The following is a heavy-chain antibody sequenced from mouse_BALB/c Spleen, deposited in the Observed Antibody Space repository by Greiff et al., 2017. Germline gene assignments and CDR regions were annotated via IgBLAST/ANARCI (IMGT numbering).Heavy chain of an antibody. V-gene: IGHV5-6-5*01. Sequence: EVKVVESGGGLVKPGGSLKLSCAASGFTFSSYAMSWVRQTPEKRLEWVASISSGGSTYYPDSVKGRFTISRDNARNILYLQMSSLRSEDTAMYYCAREGYYGSRAWFAYWGQGTLVTVSA. J-gene: IGHJ3*01. CDR1: GFTFSSYA. CDR3: AREGYYGSRAWFAY. CDR2: ISSGGST. D-gene: IGHD1-1*01.